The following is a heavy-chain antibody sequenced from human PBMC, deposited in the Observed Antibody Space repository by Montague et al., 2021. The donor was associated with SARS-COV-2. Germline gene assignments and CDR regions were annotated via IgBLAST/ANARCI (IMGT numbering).Heavy chain of an antibody. CDR1: GDSIRSSGHY. J-gene: IGHJ5*02. CDR3: ARLGFVELWLNLGWFDP. Sequence: SETLSLTCSVYGDSIRSSGHYWGWIRQPPGKGLEWIGTVYYSGSTNYNPSLKSRVTMPVDTSKNQFSLELRSVTAADTAVYYCARLGFVELWLNLGWFDPWGQGTLVTVSS. CDR2: VYYSGST. V-gene: IGHV4-39*01. D-gene: IGHD3-16*02.